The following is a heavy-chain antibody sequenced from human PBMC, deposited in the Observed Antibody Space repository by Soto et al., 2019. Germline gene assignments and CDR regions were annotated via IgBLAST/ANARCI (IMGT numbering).Heavy chain of an antibody. D-gene: IGHD2-15*01. J-gene: IGHJ4*02. CDR2: IYYSGST. CDR3: ARHAGDCSGGSCYSWTFDS. V-gene: IGHV4-59*08. CDR1: GGSISSYY. Sequence: QVQLQESGPGLVKPSETLSLTCTVSGGSISSYYWSWIRQPPGKGLEWNGYIYYSGSTNYKPSLRSRVTISVDTSKNQFPRKLRSVTAADTAVYYCARHAGDCSGGSCYSWTFDSWGQGTLVTVSS.